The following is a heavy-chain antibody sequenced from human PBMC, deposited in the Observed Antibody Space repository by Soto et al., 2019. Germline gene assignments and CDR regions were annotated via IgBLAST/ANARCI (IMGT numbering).Heavy chain of an antibody. CDR3: ATLRFDRNGMDV. CDR1: GYTFTSYA. Sequence: QVQLVQSGAEEKKPGASVKVSCKASGYTFTSYAMHWVRQAPGQRLEWMGWINAGNGNTKYSQKFQGRVTITMDTSASTAYMELSSLRSEDTAVYYCATLRFDRNGMDVWGQGTTVTVSS. J-gene: IGHJ6*02. D-gene: IGHD3-3*01. CDR2: INAGNGNT. V-gene: IGHV1-3*05.